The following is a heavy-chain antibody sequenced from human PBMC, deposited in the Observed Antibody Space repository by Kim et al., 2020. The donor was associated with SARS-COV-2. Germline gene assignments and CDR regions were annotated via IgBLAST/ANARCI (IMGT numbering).Heavy chain of an antibody. CDR1: GFTFSSYA. CDR3: ARGYDSSGYSPDY. J-gene: IGHJ4*02. V-gene: IGHV3-30-3*01. Sequence: GGSLRLSCAASGFTFSSYAMHWVRQAPGKGLEWVAVISYDGSNKYYADSVKGRFTISRDNSKNTLYLQMNSLRAEDTAVYYCARGYDSSGYSPDYWGQGTLVTVSS. CDR2: ISYDGSNK. D-gene: IGHD3-22*01.